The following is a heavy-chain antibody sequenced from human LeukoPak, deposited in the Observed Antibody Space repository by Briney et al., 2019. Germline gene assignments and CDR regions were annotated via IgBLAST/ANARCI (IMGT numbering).Heavy chain of an antibody. CDR1: GGSVSSYY. V-gene: IGHV4-4*09. CDR3: ARFHSGPSVWYVLWHFDL. J-gene: IGHJ2*01. Sequence: KSSETLSLTCTVSGGSVSSYYWSWIRQPPGKGLEWIGYIYNSENTKSNSSLTSRVTTSVDTSKNQFFLKLSSVTAADTAVYYCARFHSGPSVWYVLWHFDLWGRGTLVTVSS. D-gene: IGHD6-19*01. CDR2: IYNSENT.